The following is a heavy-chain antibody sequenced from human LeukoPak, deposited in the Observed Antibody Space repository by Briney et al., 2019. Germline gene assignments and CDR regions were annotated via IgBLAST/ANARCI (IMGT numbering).Heavy chain of an antibody. V-gene: IGHV3-30*19. CDR3: ARVRGHYYYDSSGYLD. J-gene: IGHJ4*02. Sequence: GGSLRLSCAASGFTFSSYGMHWVRQAPGKGLEWVAVIWYDGSNKYYADSVKGRFTISRDNSKNTLYLQMNSLRAEDTAVYYCARVRGHYYYDSSGYLDWGQGTLVTVSS. D-gene: IGHD3-22*01. CDR2: IWYDGSNK. CDR1: GFTFSSYG.